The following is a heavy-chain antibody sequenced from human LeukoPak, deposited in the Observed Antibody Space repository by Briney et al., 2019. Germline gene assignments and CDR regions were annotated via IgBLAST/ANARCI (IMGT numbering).Heavy chain of an antibody. CDR2: ISYDGSNE. D-gene: IGHD3-22*01. CDR3: AKDGVWYDSSGYTPHYYYYYYMDV. Sequence: PGGSLRLSCAASGFTFSSYGMHWVRQAPGKGLEWVAVISYDGSNEYYADSVKGRFTISRDNSKNTLYLQMNSLRAEDTAVYYCAKDGVWYDSSGYTPHYYYYYYMDVWGKGTTVTVSS. J-gene: IGHJ6*03. CDR1: GFTFSSYG. V-gene: IGHV3-30*18.